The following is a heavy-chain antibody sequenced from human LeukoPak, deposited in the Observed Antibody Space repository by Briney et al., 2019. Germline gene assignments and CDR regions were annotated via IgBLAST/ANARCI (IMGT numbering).Heavy chain of an antibody. J-gene: IGHJ4*02. D-gene: IGHD2-15*01. Sequence: GGSLRLSCAASGFTFSSYAMSWVHQAPGKGLEWVSAISGSGGSTYYADSVKGRFTISRDNSKNTLYLQMNSLRAEDTAVYYCAKDFGFVVTGTVDYWGQGTLVTVSS. CDR3: AKDFGFVVTGTVDY. CDR2: ISGSGGST. V-gene: IGHV3-23*01. CDR1: GFTFSSYA.